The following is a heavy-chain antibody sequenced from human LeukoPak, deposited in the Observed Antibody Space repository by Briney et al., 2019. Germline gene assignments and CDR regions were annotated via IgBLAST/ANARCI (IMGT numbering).Heavy chain of an antibody. V-gene: IGHV3-23*01. CDR2: ITGGGGNT. Sequence: PGGSLRLSCAASGFTFSSYAMSWVRQAPGKGLEWVSSITGGGGNTYYADSVKGRFTISRDNSKNTLYLQMSSLRAEDTAVYYCARDGLVLVAASRRDYYYYYYMDVWGKGTTVTVSS. CDR3: ARDGLVLVAASRRDYYYYYYMDV. D-gene: IGHD2-15*01. CDR1: GFTFSSYA. J-gene: IGHJ6*03.